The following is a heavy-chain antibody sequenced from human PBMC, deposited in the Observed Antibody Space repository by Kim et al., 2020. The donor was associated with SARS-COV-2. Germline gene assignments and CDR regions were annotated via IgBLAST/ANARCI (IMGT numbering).Heavy chain of an antibody. CDR1: GGSISSGGYY. CDR3: ARDRGYYDSSGYNHDAFDI. V-gene: IGHV4-31*03. Sequence: SETLSLTCTVSGGSISSGGYYWSWIRQHPGKGLEWIGYIYYSGSTYYNPSLKSRVTISVDTSKNQFSLKLSSVTAADTAVYYCARDRGYYDSSGYNHDAFDIWGQGTMVTVSS. D-gene: IGHD3-22*01. J-gene: IGHJ3*02. CDR2: IYYSGST.